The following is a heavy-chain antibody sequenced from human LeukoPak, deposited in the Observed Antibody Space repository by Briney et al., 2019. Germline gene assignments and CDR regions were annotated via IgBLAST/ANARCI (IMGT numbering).Heavy chain of an antibody. D-gene: IGHD2-2*01. V-gene: IGHV4-4*02. CDR1: GDSISSSHW. CDR3: ASSLGYCSSTSCDTGGY. Sequence: KPSETLSLTCAVSGDSISSSHWWSWVRQSPGKGLEWIGEIYHSGNTNYNPSLKSRVTISVDTSKNQFSLKLSSVTAADTAVYYCASSLGYCSSTSCDTGGYWGQGTLVTVSS. J-gene: IGHJ4*02. CDR2: IYHSGNT.